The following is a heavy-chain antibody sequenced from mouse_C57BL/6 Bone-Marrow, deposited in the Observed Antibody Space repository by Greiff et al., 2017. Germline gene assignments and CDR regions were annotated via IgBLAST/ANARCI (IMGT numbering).Heavy chain of an antibody. V-gene: IGHV1-18*01. CDR2: INPNNGGT. Sequence: EVQLQQSGPELVKPGASVKIPCKASGYTFTDYNMDWVKQSHGKSLEWIGDINPNNGGTIYNQKFKGKATLTVDKSSSTAYMELRSLTSEDTAVYYCARGIYYDYLYYFDYWGKGTTLTVSS. CDR1: GYTFTDYN. D-gene: IGHD2-4*01. J-gene: IGHJ2*01. CDR3: ARGIYYDYLYYFDY.